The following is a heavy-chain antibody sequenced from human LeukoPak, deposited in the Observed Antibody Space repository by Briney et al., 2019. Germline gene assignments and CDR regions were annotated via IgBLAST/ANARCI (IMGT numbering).Heavy chain of an antibody. D-gene: IGHD6-13*01. J-gene: IGHJ3*02. V-gene: IGHV4-39*07. CDR1: GGSISRGSHY. CDR2: VFYSGGT. CDR3: SHVRRIEAAIDAFDI. Sequence: SETLSLTCTVSGGSISRGSHYWGWIRQPPGKGLEWIGTVFYSGGTYYNPSLKSRVIMSVDTSKNQFSLRLTSVTAADTAVYYCSHVRRIEAAIDAFDIWGPGTMVTVSS.